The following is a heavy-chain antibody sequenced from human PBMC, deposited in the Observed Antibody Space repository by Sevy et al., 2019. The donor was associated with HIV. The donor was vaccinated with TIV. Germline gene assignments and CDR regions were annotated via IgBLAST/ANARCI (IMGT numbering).Heavy chain of an antibody. V-gene: IGHV4-4*07. Sequence: SETLSLTCTVSGGSISSYYWSWIRQPAGKGLEGLGRIYTSGSTNYNPSLKSRVTMSVDTSKNQFSLKLSTVTAAGTAVYYCSRLDSGSYLYYFDYWGQGTLVTVSS. CDR1: GGSISSYY. CDR3: SRLDSGSYLYYFDY. D-gene: IGHD1-26*01. CDR2: IYTSGST. J-gene: IGHJ4*02.